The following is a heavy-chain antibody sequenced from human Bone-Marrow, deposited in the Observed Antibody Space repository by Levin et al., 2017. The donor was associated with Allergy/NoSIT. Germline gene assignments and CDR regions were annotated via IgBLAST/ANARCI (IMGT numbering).Heavy chain of an antibody. CDR1: GFTFSSYA. Sequence: GGSLRLSCAASGFTFSSYAMSWVRQAPGKGLEWVSAISGSGGSTYYADSVKGRFTISRDNSKNTLYLQMNSLRAEDTAVYYCAKVFRKVEMATRDAFDIWGQGTMVTVSS. D-gene: IGHD5-24*01. V-gene: IGHV3-23*01. CDR3: AKVFRKVEMATRDAFDI. J-gene: IGHJ3*02. CDR2: ISGSGGST.